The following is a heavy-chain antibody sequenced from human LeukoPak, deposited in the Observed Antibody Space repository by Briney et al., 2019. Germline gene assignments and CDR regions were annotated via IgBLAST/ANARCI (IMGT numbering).Heavy chain of an antibody. Sequence: SETLSLTCTVSGGSISSYYWSWIRQPPGKGLEWIGYIYYSGSTNYNPSLKSRVTISVDTSKNQFSLKLSSVTAADTAVYYCARDPFHSGLFDYWGQGTLVTVSS. D-gene: IGHD5-12*01. CDR2: IYYSGST. V-gene: IGHV4-59*12. CDR3: ARDPFHSGLFDY. J-gene: IGHJ4*02. CDR1: GGSISSYY.